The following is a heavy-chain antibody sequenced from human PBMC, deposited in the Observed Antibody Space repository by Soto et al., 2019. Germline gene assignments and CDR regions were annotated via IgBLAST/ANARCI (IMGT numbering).Heavy chain of an antibody. CDR2: ISYDGSNK. J-gene: IGHJ4*02. Sequence: GGSLRLSCAASGFTFSSYGMHWVRQAPGKGLEWVAVISYDGSNKYYADSVKGRFTISRDNSKNTLYLQMNSLRAEDTAVYYCAKDLGYDSSGYYQYDYWGQGTLVTVSS. CDR3: AKDLGYDSSGYYQYDY. CDR1: GFTFSSYG. V-gene: IGHV3-30*18. D-gene: IGHD3-22*01.